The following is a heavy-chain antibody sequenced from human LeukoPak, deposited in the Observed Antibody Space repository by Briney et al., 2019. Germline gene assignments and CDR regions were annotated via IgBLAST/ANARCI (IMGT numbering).Heavy chain of an antibody. J-gene: IGHJ4*02. Sequence: GGSLRLSCAASGFTFSTYGMHWVRQAPGKGLEWVAFIRFDGTNKYYADSVKGRFAISRDSSRNTLYLQMNSLRAEDTAVYYCAKGYCSGSCYNGLDYWGQGTLVTVSS. V-gene: IGHV3-30*02. CDR2: IRFDGTNK. CDR1: GFTFSTYG. D-gene: IGHD2-15*01. CDR3: AKGYCSGSCYNGLDY.